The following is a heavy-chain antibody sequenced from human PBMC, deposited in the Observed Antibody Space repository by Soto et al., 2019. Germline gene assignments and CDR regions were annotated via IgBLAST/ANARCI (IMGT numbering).Heavy chain of an antibody. J-gene: IGHJ3*02. CDR3: ARRSQYSSSRADAFDI. V-gene: IGHV4-39*01. CDR2: IYYSGST. Sequence: SETLSLTCTVSGCSISSSSYYWGMIRQPPGKGLEWIGSIYYSGSTYYNPSLKSRVTISVDTSNNQSPLKLTAVTAAATAEYYCARRSQYSSSRADAFDIWGQGTMVTVSS. CDR1: GCSISSSSYY. D-gene: IGHD6-6*01.